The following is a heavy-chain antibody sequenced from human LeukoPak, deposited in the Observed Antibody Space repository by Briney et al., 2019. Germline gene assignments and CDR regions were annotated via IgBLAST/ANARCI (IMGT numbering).Heavy chain of an antibody. CDR3: ARDRPYGDYMPDYYYGMDV. J-gene: IGHJ6*02. CDR2: ISAYNGNT. CDR1: GYTFTSYG. D-gene: IGHD4-17*01. V-gene: IGHV1-18*01. Sequence: PGASVKASCKASGYTFTSYGISWVRQAPGQGLEWMGWISAYNGNTNYAQKLQGRVTMTTDTSTSTAYMELRSLRSDDTAVYYCARDRPYGDYMPDYYYGMDVWGQGTTVTVSS.